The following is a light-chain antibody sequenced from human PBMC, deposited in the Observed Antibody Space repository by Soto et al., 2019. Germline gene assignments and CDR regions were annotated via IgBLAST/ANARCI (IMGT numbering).Light chain of an antibody. CDR2: GAS. CDR1: HSVSSD. J-gene: IGKJ3*01. Sequence: EIVMSQSPGTLSLSAGERATVSCRASHSVSSDLAWYQQKPGQAPRLLIYGASTRATDVPARFSGGGSGTEFTLTISSLQSADSAIYYCQQYHDWPPITFGPGTKVYIK. CDR3: QQYHDWPPIT. V-gene: IGKV3-15*01.